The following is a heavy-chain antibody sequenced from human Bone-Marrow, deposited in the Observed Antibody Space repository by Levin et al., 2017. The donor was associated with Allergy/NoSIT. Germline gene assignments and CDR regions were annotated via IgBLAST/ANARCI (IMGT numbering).Heavy chain of an antibody. Sequence: PSETLSLTCTVSGGSISSSSYYWGWIRQPPGKGLEWIGSIYYSGSTYYNPSLKSRVTISVDTSKNQFSLKLSSVTAADTAVYYCARKISITIFGVVIIPQNRWFDPWGQGTLVTVSS. V-gene: IGHV4-39*01. D-gene: IGHD3-3*01. CDR2: IYYSGST. CDR1: GGSISSSSYY. J-gene: IGHJ5*02. CDR3: ARKISITIFGVVIIPQNRWFDP.